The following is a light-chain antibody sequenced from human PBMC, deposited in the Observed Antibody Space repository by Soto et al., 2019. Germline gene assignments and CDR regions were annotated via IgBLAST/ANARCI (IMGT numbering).Light chain of an antibody. CDR2: DAS. CDR3: QQRSNWPT. CDR1: QSVRSF. Sequence: EIVLTQSPATLSLPPGERATLSCRASQSVRSFLAWYQQKPGQAPRLLIYDASNRATGIPARFSGSGSGTEFTPTISSLQSEDFAVYYCQQRSNWPTFGQGTKVDIK. V-gene: IGKV3-11*01. J-gene: IGKJ1*01.